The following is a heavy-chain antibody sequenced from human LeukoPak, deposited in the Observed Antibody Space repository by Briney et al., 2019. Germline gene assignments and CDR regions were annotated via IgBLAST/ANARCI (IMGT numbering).Heavy chain of an antibody. V-gene: IGHV3-23*01. CDR2: ISGSGGST. CDR1: GFTFSSYA. CDR3: AKVARDYHYYYGMDV. J-gene: IGHJ6*02. Sequence: GGSLRLSCAASGFTFSSYAMSWVRQAPGKGLEWVSAISGSGGSTYYADSVKGRFTISRDNSKNTLYLQMNSLSAEDTAVYYCAKVARDYHYYYGMDVWGQGTTVTVSS.